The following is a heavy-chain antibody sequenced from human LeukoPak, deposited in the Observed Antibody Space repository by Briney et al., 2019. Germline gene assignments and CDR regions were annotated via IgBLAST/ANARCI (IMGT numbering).Heavy chain of an antibody. Sequence: ASVKVSCKASGGTFSSYTISWVRQAPGQGLEWMGRIIPILGIANYAQKFQGRDTITADKSTSTAYMELSSLRSEDTAVYYCASPPINNYDSSGYYPYWGQGTLVTVSS. D-gene: IGHD3-22*01. V-gene: IGHV1-69*02. J-gene: IGHJ4*02. CDR1: GGTFSSYT. CDR2: IIPILGIA. CDR3: ASPPINNYDSSGYYPY.